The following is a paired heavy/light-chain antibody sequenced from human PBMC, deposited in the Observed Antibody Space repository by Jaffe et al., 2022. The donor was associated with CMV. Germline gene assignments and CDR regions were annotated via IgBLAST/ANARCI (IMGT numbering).Light chain of an antibody. CDR2: GDD. CDR3: QSYDNSLSGFVI. Sequence: QSVLTQPPSVSGAPGQRVTISCTGSSSNLGAAYAVHWYQQLPGTAPKLLIYGDDNRPSGVPDRFSGSKSGTSASLAITGLQAEDEAYYYCQSYDNSLSGFVIFGGGTKLTVL. J-gene: IGLJ2*01. CDR1: SSNLGAAYA. V-gene: IGLV1-40*01.
Heavy chain of an antibody. J-gene: IGHJ5*02. CDR3: ARGQRYCRGGSCYSFPPQFDP. Sequence: EVQLVQSGGGLVNPGGSLRLSCVASESTFSTFTMNWVRQPPGKGLEWVSSIDKTTNYIYYADSVQGRFTISRDNSKNALYLQLNSLRAEDTAIYYCARGQRYCRGGSCYSFPPQFDPWGQGTLVTVSS. V-gene: IGHV3-21*01. CDR1: ESTFSTFT. CDR2: IDKTTNYI. D-gene: IGHD2-15*01.